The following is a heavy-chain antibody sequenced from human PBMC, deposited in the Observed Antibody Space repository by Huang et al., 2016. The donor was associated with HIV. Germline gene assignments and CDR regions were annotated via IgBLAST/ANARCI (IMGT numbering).Heavy chain of an antibody. CDR2: IYPSGIT. V-gene: IGHV4-61*09. D-gene: IGHD1-26*01. CDR3: ARSYAGTIWDSGRDYFDY. J-gene: IGHJ4*02. Sequence: QVRLRESGPGLVKPSQTLSLTCTVSGGSRSSGNYYWTWIRQPAGKGLEWIGHIYPSGITNYSPSLKSRVSISLDTSKNQFSLRLRSVTAADTAVYYWARSYAGTIWDSGRDYFDYWGQGILVTVSS. CDR1: GGSRSSGNYY.